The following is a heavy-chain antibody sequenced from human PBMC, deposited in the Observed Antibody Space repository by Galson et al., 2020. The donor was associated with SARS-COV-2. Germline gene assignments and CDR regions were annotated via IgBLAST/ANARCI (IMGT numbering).Heavy chain of an antibody. CDR1: GYTFTAYY. CDR2: ISPDSGGT. V-gene: IGHV1-2*04. J-gene: IGHJ3*02. CDR3: ASRADKGAFGI. Sequence: ASVTVSCKASGYTFTAYYMHWVRQAPGQGLEWMGSISPDSGGTHYAQKFQGWVTMTRDTSMSTAYMELNRLRSDDTAVYYCASRADKGAFGIWGQGTMVTVSS.